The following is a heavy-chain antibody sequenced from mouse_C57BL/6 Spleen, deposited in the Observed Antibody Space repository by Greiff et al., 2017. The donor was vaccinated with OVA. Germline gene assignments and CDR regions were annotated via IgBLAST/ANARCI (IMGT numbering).Heavy chain of an antibody. V-gene: IGHV14-2*01. Sequence: VQLQQSGAELVKPGASVKLSCTASGFNFKDYYMHWVKQRTEQGLEWIGRIDPEDGETKYAPKFQGKATITADTSSNTAYLQLSSLTSEDTAVYYCAMEDEDSSGYEWVAYWGQGTLVTVSA. CDR1: GFNFKDYY. D-gene: IGHD3-2*02. CDR2: IDPEDGET. CDR3: AMEDEDSSGYEWVAY. J-gene: IGHJ3*01.